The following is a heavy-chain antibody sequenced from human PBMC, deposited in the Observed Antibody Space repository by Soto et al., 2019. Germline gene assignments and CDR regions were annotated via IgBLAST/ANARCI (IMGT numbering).Heavy chain of an antibody. V-gene: IGHV5-10-1*01. J-gene: IGHJ6*02. D-gene: IGHD6-13*01. CDR3: ARSRYSSSWYRGDYYYGMDV. CDR2: IDPSDSYT. CDR1: GYSFTSYW. Sequence: GSLKISCKGSGYSFTSYWISWVRQMPGKGLEWMGRIDPSDSYTNYSPSFQGHVTISADKSISTAYLQWSSLKASDTAMYYCARSRYSSSWYRGDYYYGMDVWGQGTTVTVSS.